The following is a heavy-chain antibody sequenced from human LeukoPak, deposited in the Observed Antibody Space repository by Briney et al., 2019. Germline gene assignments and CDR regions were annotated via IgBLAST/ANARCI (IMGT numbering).Heavy chain of an antibody. Sequence: GGSLRLSCAASGFTFSSYEMNWVRQAPGKGLEWVSYISSSGSTIYYADSVKGRFTISRDNSKNTLYLQMNSLRAEDTAVYYCARDTGLYGGNPHFDYWGQGTLVTVSS. CDR3: ARDTGLYGGNPHFDY. D-gene: IGHD4-23*01. CDR1: GFTFSSYE. V-gene: IGHV3-48*03. CDR2: ISSSGSTI. J-gene: IGHJ4*02.